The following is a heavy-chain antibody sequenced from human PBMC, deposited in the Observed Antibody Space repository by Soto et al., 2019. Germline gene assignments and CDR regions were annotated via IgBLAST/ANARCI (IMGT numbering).Heavy chain of an antibody. CDR3: ARTPGWELPPDY. J-gene: IGHJ4*02. D-gene: IGHD1-26*01. CDR1: GGSISSYY. CDR2: IYYSGST. V-gene: IGHV4-59*01. Sequence: PSETLSLTCTVSGGSISSYYWSWIRQPPGKGLEWIGYIYYSGSTNYNPSLKSRVTISVDTSKNQFSLKLSSVTAADTAVYYCARTPGWELPPDYWGQGTLVTVSS.